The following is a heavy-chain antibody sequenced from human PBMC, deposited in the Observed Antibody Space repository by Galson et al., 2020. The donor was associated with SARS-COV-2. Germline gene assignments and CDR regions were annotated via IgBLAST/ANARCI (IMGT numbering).Heavy chain of an antibody. J-gene: IGHJ3*02. CDR2: IGADGRT. V-gene: IGHV3-13*04. CDR1: GFTFSSHD. D-gene: IGHD3-22*01. Sequence: GGSLRLSCAASGFTFSSHDMPWVRQLTGKGLEWVSGIGADGRTYYPDSVKGRFTISRDNAKNSLHLQMNSLTAVDTAVYYCARDDDSSGMGAFDIWGRGTMVTVSS. CDR3: ARDDDSSGMGAFDI.